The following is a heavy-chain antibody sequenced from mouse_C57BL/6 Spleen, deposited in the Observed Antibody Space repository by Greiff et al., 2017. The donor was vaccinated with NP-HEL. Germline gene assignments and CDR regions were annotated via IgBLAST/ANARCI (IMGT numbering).Heavy chain of an antibody. Sequence: EVQLVESGGGLVKPGGSLKLSCAASGFTFSSYAMSWVRQTPEKRLEWVATISDGGSYTYYPDNVKGRFTISRDNAKNNLYLQMSHLKSEDTAMYYCARGLLRSTGAYFDYWGQGTTLTVSS. CDR1: GFTFSSYA. CDR2: ISDGGSYT. D-gene: IGHD1-1*01. V-gene: IGHV5-4*01. CDR3: ARGLLRSTGAYFDY. J-gene: IGHJ2*01.